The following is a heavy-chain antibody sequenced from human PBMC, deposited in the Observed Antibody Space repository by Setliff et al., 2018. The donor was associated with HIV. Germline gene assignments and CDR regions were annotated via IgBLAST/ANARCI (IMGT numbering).Heavy chain of an antibody. J-gene: IGHJ4*02. CDR1: GYSISSGYY. Sequence: SETLSLTCTVSGYSISSGYYWGWIRQPPGKGLEWIGSIHQRGSTYYNPSIKSRGTISVDTSNSQFSLKLSSVTAADTALYYCARGSDYIWGNYRFPFDYWGQGTLVTVSS. CDR3: ARGSDYIWGNYRFPFDY. CDR2: IHQRGST. V-gene: IGHV4-38-2*02. D-gene: IGHD3-16*02.